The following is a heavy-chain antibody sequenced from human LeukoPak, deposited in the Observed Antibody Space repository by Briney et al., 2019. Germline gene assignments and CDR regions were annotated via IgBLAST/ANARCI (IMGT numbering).Heavy chain of an antibody. V-gene: IGHV3-33*01. CDR3: ARAPVPYSGTYYPHY. CDR2: IWFDGSSK. Sequence: GRSLRLSCAASGFSFSTYGMHWVRQAPGKGLEWVAIIWFDGSSKNYADSVKGRFTISRDNSKNTLYLQMNSLRVDDTAVYYCARAPVPYSGTYYPHYWGQGTLVTVSS. J-gene: IGHJ4*02. D-gene: IGHD1-26*01. CDR1: GFSFSTYG.